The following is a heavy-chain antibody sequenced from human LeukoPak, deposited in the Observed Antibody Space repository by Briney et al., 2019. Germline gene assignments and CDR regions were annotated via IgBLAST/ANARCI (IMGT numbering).Heavy chain of an antibody. D-gene: IGHD2-2*01. CDR3: ARRYCSSTSCYRAAYYFDY. V-gene: IGHV4-39*07. CDR2: IYYSGST. J-gene: IGHJ4*02. CDR1: GGSISSSSYY. Sequence: PSETLSLTCTVSGGSISSSSYYWGWIRQPPGKGLEWIGSIYYSGSTYYNPSLKSRVTISVDTSKSQFSLKLSSVTAADTAVYYCARRYCSSTSCYRAAYYFDYWGQGTLVTVSS.